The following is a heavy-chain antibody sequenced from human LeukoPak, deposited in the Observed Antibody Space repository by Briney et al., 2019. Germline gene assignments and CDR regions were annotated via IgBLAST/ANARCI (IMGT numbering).Heavy chain of an antibody. D-gene: IGHD5-24*01. Sequence: SETLSLTCTVSGGSITSSSYYWGWIRHPPGKGLQWIGSFYYSGSTYYNPSLKSRVTIYVDTSKNQFSLKLSSVTAADTAVYYCARGRRDGYNLEYFDKWGQGTLVTVSS. CDR3: ARGRRDGYNLEYFDK. J-gene: IGHJ4*02. CDR2: FYYSGST. CDR1: GGSITSSSYY. V-gene: IGHV4-39*01.